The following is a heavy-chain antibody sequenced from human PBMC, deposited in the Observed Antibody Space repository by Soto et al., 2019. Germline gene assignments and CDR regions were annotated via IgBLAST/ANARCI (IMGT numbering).Heavy chain of an antibody. CDR3: ARDDAFGNENAFDI. Sequence: PGGSLRISCAVSGFSFRTYGFHWVRQPPGKGLEWVAVISPKGHSDSVEGRFTISRDNSKDTLYLQMNNLRAEDTAVYYCARDDAFGNENAFDIWGQGTMVTVSS. J-gene: IGHJ3*02. D-gene: IGHD1-1*01. CDR1: GFSFRTYG. CDR2: ISPK. V-gene: IGHV3-33*01.